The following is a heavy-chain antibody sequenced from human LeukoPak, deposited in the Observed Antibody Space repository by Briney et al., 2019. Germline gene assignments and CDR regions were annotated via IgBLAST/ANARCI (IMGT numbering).Heavy chain of an antibody. J-gene: IGHJ4*02. D-gene: IGHD2-2*01. CDR3: ARLLVVPAASEYYFDY. CDR1: GGSISSYY. V-gene: IGHV4-59*08. CDR2: IYYSGST. Sequence: SETLSLTCTVSGGSISSYYWSWIRQPPGKGLEWIGYIYYSGSTNYNPSLKSRVTISVDTSKNQFSLKLSSVTAADTAVYYCARLLVVPAASEYYFDYWGQGTLVTVSS.